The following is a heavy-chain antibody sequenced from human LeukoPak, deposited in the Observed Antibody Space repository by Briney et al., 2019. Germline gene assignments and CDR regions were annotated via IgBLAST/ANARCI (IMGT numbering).Heavy chain of an antibody. V-gene: IGHV3-30*18. CDR1: GFTFSSYG. CDR2: ISYDGSNK. D-gene: IGHD4-17*01. J-gene: IGHJ6*02. CDR3: AKDSTVTDDYYYGMDV. Sequence: GRSLRLSRAASGFTFSSYGMHWVRQAPGKGLEWVAVISYDGSNKYYADSVKGRFTISRDNSKNTLYLQMNSLRAEDTAVYYCAKDSTVTDDYYYGMDVWGQGTTVTVSS.